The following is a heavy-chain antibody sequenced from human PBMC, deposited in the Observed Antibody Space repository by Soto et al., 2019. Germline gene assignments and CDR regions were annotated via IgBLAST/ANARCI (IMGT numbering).Heavy chain of an antibody. CDR3: ASGAGEHYYYYYGMDV. D-gene: IGHD7-27*01. CDR1: GGTFSSYA. Sequence: QVQLVQSGAEVKKPGSSVKVSCKASGGTFSSYAISWVRQAPGQGLEWMGGIIPIFGTANYAPKVQGRVTITADESTSTAYMELSSLRSEDTAVYYCASGAGEHYYYYYGMDVWGQGTTVTVSS. V-gene: IGHV1-69*01. CDR2: IIPIFGTA. J-gene: IGHJ6*02.